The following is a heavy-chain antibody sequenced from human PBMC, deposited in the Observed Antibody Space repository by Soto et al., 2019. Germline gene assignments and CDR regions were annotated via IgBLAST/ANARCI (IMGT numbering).Heavy chain of an antibody. V-gene: IGHV1-18*01. J-gene: IGHJ4*02. D-gene: IGHD3-10*01. CDR1: GYTFTSYG. CDR3: AISHYYGSGTTMNFDY. Sequence: GASVKVSCKASGYTFTSYGISWVRQAPGQGLEWMGWISAYNGKTNYAQKLQGRVTMTTDTSTSTAYMELRSLRSDDTAVYYCAISHYYGSGTTMNFDYWGQGTLVTVSS. CDR2: ISAYNGKT.